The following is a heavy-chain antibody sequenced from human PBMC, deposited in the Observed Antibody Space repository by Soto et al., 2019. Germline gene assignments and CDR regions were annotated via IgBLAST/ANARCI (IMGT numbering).Heavy chain of an antibody. CDR1: GFTFSSYA. D-gene: IGHD6-13*01. Sequence: QVQLVESGGGVVQPGRSLRLSCAASGFTFSSYAMHWVRQAPGKGLVWVAVISYDGSNKYYADSVKGRFTISRDNSKNTLYLQMNSLRAEDTAVYYCARDPGAAIAAAGPDYYYYGMDVWGQGTTVTVSS. J-gene: IGHJ6*02. CDR3: ARDPGAAIAAAGPDYYYYGMDV. V-gene: IGHV3-30-3*01. CDR2: ISYDGSNK.